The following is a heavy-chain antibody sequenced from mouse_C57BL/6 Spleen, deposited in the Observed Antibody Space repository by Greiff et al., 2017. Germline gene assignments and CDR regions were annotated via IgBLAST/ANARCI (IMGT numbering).Heavy chain of an antibody. CDR1: GYTFTSYT. V-gene: IGHV1-4*01. CDR3: ARLDPYYAMDY. Sequence: VQLQQSGAELARPGASVKMSCKASGYTFTSYTMHWVKQRPGQGLEWIGYINPSSGYTKYNQKFKDKATLTADKSSSTANMQLSSLTSVDSAVYYCARLDPYYAMDYWGQGTSVTVSS. CDR2: INPSSGYT. J-gene: IGHJ4*01.